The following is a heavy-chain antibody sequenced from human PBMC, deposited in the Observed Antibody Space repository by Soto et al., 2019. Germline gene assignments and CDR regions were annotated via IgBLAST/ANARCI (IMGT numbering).Heavy chain of an antibody. Sequence: QVQLVESGGGVVQPGRSLRLSCAASGFTFSSYGMHWVRQAPGKGLEWVAVISYDGSNKYYADSVKGRFTISRDNSKNXXYLQMNSLRAEDTAVYYCAKDEPWRSGENYYGMDVWGQGTTVTVSS. D-gene: IGHD3-3*01. CDR1: GFTFSSYG. CDR3: AKDEPWRSGENYYGMDV. J-gene: IGHJ6*02. V-gene: IGHV3-30*18. CDR2: ISYDGSNK.